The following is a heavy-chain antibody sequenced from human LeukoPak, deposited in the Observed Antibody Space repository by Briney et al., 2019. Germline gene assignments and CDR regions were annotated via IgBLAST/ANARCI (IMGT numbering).Heavy chain of an antibody. CDR1: GYTFTSYD. V-gene: IGHV1-8*01. CDR2: MNPNSGNT. D-gene: IGHD3-3*01. CDR3: ARGSRNRITIFGVVMSNYYYYMDV. Sequence: GASVKVSCKASGYTFTSYDINWVRQATGQGLEWMGWMNPNSGNTGYAQKFQGRVTMTRNTSISTAYMKLSSLRSEDTAVYYCARGSRNRITIFGVVMSNYYYYMDVWGKGTTVTVSS. J-gene: IGHJ6*03.